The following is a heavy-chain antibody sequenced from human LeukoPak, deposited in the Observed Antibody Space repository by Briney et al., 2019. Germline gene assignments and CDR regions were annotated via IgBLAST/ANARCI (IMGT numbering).Heavy chain of an antibody. J-gene: IGHJ2*01. CDR1: GFTFSSYA. D-gene: IGHD6-6*01. V-gene: IGHV3-23*01. CDR3: AKGGIMQSSSPGLRYFDL. CDR2: IGDSGGST. Sequence: TGGSLRLSCAASGFTFSSYAMSWVRQAPGKGLEWVSVIGDSGGSTYYADSVKGRFTISRDNSKNTLYLQMNSLRAEDTAVYYCAKGGIMQSSSPGLRYFDLWGRGTLVSVSS.